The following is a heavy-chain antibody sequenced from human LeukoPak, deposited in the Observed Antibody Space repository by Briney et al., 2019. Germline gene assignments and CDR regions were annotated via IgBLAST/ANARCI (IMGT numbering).Heavy chain of an antibody. D-gene: IGHD5-18*01. CDR1: GGSISSHY. J-gene: IGHJ4*02. V-gene: IGHV4-59*11. CDR3: ARDGGQRGYSYGYALDFDY. Sequence: SETLSLTCTVSGGSISSHYWSWIRQPPGKGLEWIGYIYYSGSTNYNPSLKSRVTISVDTSKNQFSLKLSSVTAADTAVYYCARDGGQRGYSYGYALDFDYWGQGTLVTVSS. CDR2: IYYSGST.